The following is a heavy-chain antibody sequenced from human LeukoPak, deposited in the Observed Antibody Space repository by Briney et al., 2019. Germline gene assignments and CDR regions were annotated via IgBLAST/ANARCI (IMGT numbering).Heavy chain of an antibody. Sequence: PGGSLRLSCAASGFTLSSYTMNWVRQAPGKGLEWIGSIYYSGSTYYNPSLTSRVTISVDTSENQFSLKLSSVTAADTAVYYCARVVDYWGQGTLVTVSS. CDR3: ARVVDY. V-gene: IGHV4-39*07. D-gene: IGHD2-21*01. CDR2: IYYSGST. J-gene: IGHJ4*02. CDR1: GFTLSSYT.